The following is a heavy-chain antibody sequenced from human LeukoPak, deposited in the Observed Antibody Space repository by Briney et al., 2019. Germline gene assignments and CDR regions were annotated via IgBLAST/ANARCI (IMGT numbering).Heavy chain of an antibody. D-gene: IGHD3-10*01. CDR2: ISYDGGNK. J-gene: IGHJ6*01. Sequence: AGGSLRLSCAASGFTFSSYGMHWVRQAPGKGLEWVAVISYDGGNKYYADSVKGRFTISRDNSKNTLYLQMNSLRAEDTAVYYCAKDLLLLWSGGNYYSSSGMDAWGKGPRSPSPQ. V-gene: IGHV3-30*18. CDR3: AKDLLLLWSGGNYYSSSGMDA. CDR1: GFTFSSYG.